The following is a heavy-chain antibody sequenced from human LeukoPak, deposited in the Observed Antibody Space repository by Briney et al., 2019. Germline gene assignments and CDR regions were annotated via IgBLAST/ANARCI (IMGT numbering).Heavy chain of an antibody. CDR3: ASDDYGGNSNDAFDI. Sequence: PGKSLRLSCAASGFTFSSYSMNWVRQAPGKGLEWVSSISSSSSYIYYADSVKGRFTISRDNAKNSLYLQMNSLRAEDTAVYYCASDDYGGNSNDAFDIWGQGAMVTVSS. V-gene: IGHV3-21*01. CDR2: ISSSSSYI. D-gene: IGHD4-23*01. J-gene: IGHJ3*02. CDR1: GFTFSSYS.